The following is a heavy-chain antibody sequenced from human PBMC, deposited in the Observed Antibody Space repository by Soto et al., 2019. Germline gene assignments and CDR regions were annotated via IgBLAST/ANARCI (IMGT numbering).Heavy chain of an antibody. D-gene: IGHD2-2*03. CDR3: AIRLGYCSSTSCYANDAFDI. Sequence: PGESLKISCKGSGYSFTSYWIGWVRQMPGKGLEWMGIIYPGDSDTRYSPSFQGQVTISADKSISTAYLQWSSLKASDTAMYYCAIRLGYCSSTSCYANDAFDIWGQGTMVTVSS. J-gene: IGHJ3*02. V-gene: IGHV5-51*01. CDR1: GYSFTSYW. CDR2: IYPGDSDT.